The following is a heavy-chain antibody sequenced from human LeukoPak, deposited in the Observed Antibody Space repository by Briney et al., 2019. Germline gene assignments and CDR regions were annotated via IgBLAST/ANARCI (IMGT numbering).Heavy chain of an antibody. CDR2: ISAYNGNT. Sequence: ASVKVSCKASGYTFTSYGISWVRQAPGQGLEWMGWISAYNGNTNYAQRLQGRVTMTTDTSTSTAYMELRSLRSDDTAVYYCARGDFRYGWPTHYYYYYGMDVWGQGTTVTVSS. J-gene: IGHJ6*02. V-gene: IGHV1-18*01. CDR3: ARGDFRYGWPTHYYYYYGMDV. D-gene: IGHD6-19*01. CDR1: GYTFTSYG.